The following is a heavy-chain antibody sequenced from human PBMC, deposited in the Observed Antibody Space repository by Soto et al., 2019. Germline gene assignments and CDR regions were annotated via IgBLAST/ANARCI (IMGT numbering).Heavy chain of an antibody. CDR3: ARGTTVWDY. J-gene: IGHJ4*02. V-gene: IGHV4-34*01. CDR2: INHSGST. D-gene: IGHD4-17*01. Sequence: SETLSLTCAVYGGSFSGYYWSWIRQPPGKGLEWIGEINHSGSTNYNPSLKSRVTISVDTSKNQFSLKLSSVTAADTAVYYCARGTTVWDYLGQGTLVTVSS. CDR1: GGSFSGYY.